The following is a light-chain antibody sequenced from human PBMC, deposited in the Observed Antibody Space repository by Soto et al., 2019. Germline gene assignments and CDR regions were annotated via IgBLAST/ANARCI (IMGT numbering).Light chain of an antibody. J-gene: IGLJ2*01. Sequence: QSALTQPPSASGSPGQSVTISCTGTSSDVAGYNYVSWYQQHPGTAPKLMIYEVVKRPSGVPDRFSGSKSGNTASLTVSGLQAEDEADYYCGSYGGIDNVVFGGGTKLTVL. V-gene: IGLV2-8*01. CDR3: GSYGGIDNVV. CDR1: SSDVAGYNY. CDR2: EVV.